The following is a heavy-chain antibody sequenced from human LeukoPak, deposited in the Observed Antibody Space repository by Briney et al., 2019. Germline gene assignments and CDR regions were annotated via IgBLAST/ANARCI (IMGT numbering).Heavy chain of an antibody. CDR3: ARDYGDYGDGYFNY. D-gene: IGHD4-17*01. Sequence: GGSLRLSCAASGFTFSSYAMHWVRQAPGKGLEWVAVISYDGSNKYYADSVKGRFTISRDNSKNTLYLQMNSLRAEDTAVYYCARDYGDYGDGYFNYWGQGTLVTVSS. V-gene: IGHV3-30-3*01. J-gene: IGHJ4*02. CDR2: ISYDGSNK. CDR1: GFTFSSYA.